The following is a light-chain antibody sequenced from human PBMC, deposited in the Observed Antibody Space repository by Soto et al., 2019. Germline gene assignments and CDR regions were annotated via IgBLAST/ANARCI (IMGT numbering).Light chain of an antibody. Sequence: QSAVTQEPSLTVSPGGTVTLTCASSTGAVTSGYYPNWFQQKAGQAPRVLIYSTSNKHSWTPARFSGSLLGGKAALTLSGVQPEDEAEYYCLLFYGDAWVFGGGTKVTVL. CDR1: TGAVTSGYY. CDR3: LLFYGDAWV. CDR2: STS. J-gene: IGLJ3*02. V-gene: IGLV7-43*01.